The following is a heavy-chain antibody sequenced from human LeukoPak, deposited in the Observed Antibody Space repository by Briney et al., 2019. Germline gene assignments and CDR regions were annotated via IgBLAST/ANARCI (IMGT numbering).Heavy chain of an antibody. CDR2: ISGSGGST. CDR3: ANRGVLREPALLDY. D-gene: IGHD1-26*01. CDR1: GFTFSSYA. V-gene: IGHV3-23*01. Sequence: HSGGSLRLSCAASGFTFSSYAMHWVRQAPGKGLEWVSAISGSGGSTYYADSVKGRFTISRDNSKNTLYLQMNSLRAEDTAVYYCANRGVLREPALLDYWGQGTLVTVSS. J-gene: IGHJ4*02.